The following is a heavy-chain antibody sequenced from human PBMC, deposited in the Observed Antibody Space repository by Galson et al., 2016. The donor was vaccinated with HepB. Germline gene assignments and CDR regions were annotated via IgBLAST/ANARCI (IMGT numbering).Heavy chain of an antibody. D-gene: IGHD2-15*01. CDR2: IKQDGSEK. V-gene: IGHV3-7*04. CDR3: ARRQREEDIVVVVVVPGGFYYGMDV. CDR1: GFTFSSNW. J-gene: IGHJ6*02. Sequence: SLRLSCAASGFTFSSNWMSWVRQAPGKGLEWVANIKQDGSEKYYVDSVKGRFTIYRDNAKNSLYLQMNSLRAEDTAVYYCARRQREEDIVVVVVVPGGFYYGMDVWGQGTTVTVSS.